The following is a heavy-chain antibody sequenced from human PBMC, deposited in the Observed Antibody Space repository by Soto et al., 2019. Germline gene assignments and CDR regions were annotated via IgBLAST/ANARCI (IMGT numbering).Heavy chain of an antibody. CDR1: GVSVRSYT. Sequence: SETLSLTCIVSGVSVRSYTWSWVRQPANKGLEWIGRVFSSVSATYNPSLKSRVGISMDTAENRISLRLDSVTAADAGVYFCARDGMTTGDSWGPGTLVTVSS. J-gene: IGHJ4*02. CDR2: VFSSVSA. D-gene: IGHD3-9*01. CDR3: ARDGMTTGDS. V-gene: IGHV4-4*07.